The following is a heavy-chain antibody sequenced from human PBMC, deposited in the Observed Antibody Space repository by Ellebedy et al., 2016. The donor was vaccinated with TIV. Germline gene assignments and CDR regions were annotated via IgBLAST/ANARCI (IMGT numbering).Heavy chain of an antibody. CDR2: IYYSGST. CDR1: GGSVSSGSYY. J-gene: IGHJ5*02. V-gene: IGHV4-39*07. Sequence: SETLSLTXTVSGGSVSSGSYYWSWIRQPPGKGLEWIGSIYYSGSTYYNPSLKSRVTISVDTSKNQFSLKLSSVTAADTAVYYCAREGGSSNSAWFDPWGQGTLVTVSS. D-gene: IGHD2-15*01. CDR3: AREGGSSNSAWFDP.